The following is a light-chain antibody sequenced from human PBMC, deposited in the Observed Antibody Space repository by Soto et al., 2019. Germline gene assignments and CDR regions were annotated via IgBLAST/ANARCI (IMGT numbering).Light chain of an antibody. J-gene: IGKJ5*01. CDR2: AAT. V-gene: IGKV1-6*01. Sequence: QMTQSPSSLSSSLGDSVTITCRASLPISNYLGWYQQKSGKAPKLLIYAATSLQIGVPSRFSGSASGTDFTLTISSLQPEDFATYYCLQDYSYPLTVGQGTRLEI. CDR3: LQDYSYPLT. CDR1: LPISNY.